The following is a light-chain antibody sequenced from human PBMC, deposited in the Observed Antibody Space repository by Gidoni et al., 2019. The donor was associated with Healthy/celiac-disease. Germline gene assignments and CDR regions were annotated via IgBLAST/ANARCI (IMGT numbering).Light chain of an antibody. V-gene: IGKV3-20*01. CDR2: GAS. Sequence: SRASQSVSSSYLAWYQQKPGQAPRLLIYGASSRATGIPDRFSGSGSGTDFTLTISRLEPEDFAVYYCQQYGSSPWTFGQGTKVEIK. J-gene: IGKJ1*01. CDR1: QSVSSSY. CDR3: QQYGSSPWT.